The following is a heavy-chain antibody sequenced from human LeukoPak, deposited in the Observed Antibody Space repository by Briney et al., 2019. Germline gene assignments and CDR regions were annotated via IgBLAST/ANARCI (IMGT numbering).Heavy chain of an antibody. Sequence: SETLPLTCTVSGGSISSYYWSWIRQPPGKGLEWIGYIYYSGSTNYNPSLKSRVTISVDPSKNQFSLKLSSVTAADTAVYYCARSRQDYGGNSAPYFDYWGQGTLVTVSS. V-gene: IGHV4-59*01. CDR2: IYYSGST. CDR3: ARSRQDYGGNSAPYFDY. CDR1: GGSISSYY. D-gene: IGHD4-23*01. J-gene: IGHJ4*02.